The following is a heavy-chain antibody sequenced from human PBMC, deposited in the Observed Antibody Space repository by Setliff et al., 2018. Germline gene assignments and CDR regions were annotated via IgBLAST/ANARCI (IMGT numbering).Heavy chain of an antibody. Sequence: GGSLRLSCAASGFTFSTYGLNWVRQAPGKGLEWVSSISSSSSYIYYADSVKGRFTISRDNSKNTLYLQTNSLRAEDTAVYYCARVGYCSGGSCYSPWGYYYYGMDVWGQGTTVTVSS. V-gene: IGHV3-21*01. CDR1: GFTFSTYG. CDR2: ISSSSSYI. CDR3: ARVGYCSGGSCYSPWGYYYYGMDV. D-gene: IGHD2-15*01. J-gene: IGHJ6*02.